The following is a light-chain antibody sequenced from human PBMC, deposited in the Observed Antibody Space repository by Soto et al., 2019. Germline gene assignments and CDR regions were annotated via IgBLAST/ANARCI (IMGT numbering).Light chain of an antibody. J-gene: IGLJ1*01. CDR1: SSDVGNYNL. V-gene: IGLV2-23*02. CDR3: CSYAGSSFYV. Sequence: QSVLTQPASVSGSPGQSITISCTGTSSDVGNYNLVSWYQQHPGKAPKLMIYEVIKRPSGVSNRFSGSKSGNTASLTISGLQAEDEADYYCCSYAGSSFYVFGTGTQLTVL. CDR2: EVI.